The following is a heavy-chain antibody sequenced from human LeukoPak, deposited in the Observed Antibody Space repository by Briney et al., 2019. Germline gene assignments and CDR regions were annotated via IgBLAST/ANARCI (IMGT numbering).Heavy chain of an antibody. V-gene: IGHV3-21*01. Sequence: GGYLRLSCAASGFTFSSYSMNWVRQAPGKGLEWVSSISSSSIYIYYADSVKGRFTTSRDNAKNSLFLQMNSLRAEDTAVYFCARDPTTYGSGSYYYYFDYWGQGTLVTVSS. CDR1: GFTFSSYS. J-gene: IGHJ4*02. CDR2: ISSSSIYI. CDR3: ARDPTTYGSGSYYYYFDY. D-gene: IGHD3-10*01.